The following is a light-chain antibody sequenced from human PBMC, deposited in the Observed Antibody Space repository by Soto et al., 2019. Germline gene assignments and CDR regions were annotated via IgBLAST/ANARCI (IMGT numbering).Light chain of an antibody. V-gene: IGLV1-40*01. CDR1: SSSSGAGYE. Sequence: QSVLTQPPSVSGAPGQSVTISCSGTSSSSGAGYEVHWYHQLPGTAPKLVVSGNGNRPSGVPDRLSASKSGTSASLAITGLQAEDEGHYYCQSSDKRMTAYVFGTGTKVTAL. CDR3: QSSDKRMTAYV. J-gene: IGLJ1*01. CDR2: GNG.